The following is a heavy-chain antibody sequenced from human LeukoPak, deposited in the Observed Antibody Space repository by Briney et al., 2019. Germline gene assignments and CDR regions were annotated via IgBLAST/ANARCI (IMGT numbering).Heavy chain of an antibody. CDR1: GYTFTSYY. V-gene: IGHV1-46*01. Sequence: ASVKVSCKASGYTFTSYYIHWVRQAPGQGLEWMGIINPAGGSTTYAQKFQGSRLTLTRDTSTSTVYMELSSLRSEDTAVYYCARGRGVHDSHTYDYFDYWGQGSMVSVSS. J-gene: IGHJ4*02. CDR3: ARGRGVHDSHTYDYFDY. CDR2: INPAGGST. D-gene: IGHD3-22*01.